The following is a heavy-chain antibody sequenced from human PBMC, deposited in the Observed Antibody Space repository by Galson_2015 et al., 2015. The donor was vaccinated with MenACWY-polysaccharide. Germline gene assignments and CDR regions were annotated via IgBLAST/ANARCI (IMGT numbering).Heavy chain of an antibody. CDR2: IRCKASGETT. Sequence: SLRLSCAASGFTFGDYAMAWFRQAPGEGLEWVGFIRCKASGETTGYAASVKGRSTISRDDSKSTAYLQMNSLQTEDTAIYYCTRDRPIDYWGQGTLVTVSS. V-gene: IGHV3-49*03. J-gene: IGHJ4*02. CDR1: GFTFGDYA. CDR3: TRDRPIDY.